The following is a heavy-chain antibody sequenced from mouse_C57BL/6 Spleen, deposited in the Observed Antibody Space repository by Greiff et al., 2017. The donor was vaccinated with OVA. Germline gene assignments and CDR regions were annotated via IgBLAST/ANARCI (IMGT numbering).Heavy chain of an antibody. CDR2: IDPNSGGT. D-gene: IGHD1-1*01. CDR1: GYTFTSYW. Sequence: VQLQQPGAELVKPGASVKLSCKASGYTFTSYWMHWVKQRPGRGLEWIGRIDPNSGGTKYNEKFKSKATLTVDKPSSTAYMQLSSLTSEDSAGYYCARSVDYYCSSSAWFAYWGQGTLVTVSA. J-gene: IGHJ3*01. V-gene: IGHV1-72*01. CDR3: ARSVDYYCSSSAWFAY.